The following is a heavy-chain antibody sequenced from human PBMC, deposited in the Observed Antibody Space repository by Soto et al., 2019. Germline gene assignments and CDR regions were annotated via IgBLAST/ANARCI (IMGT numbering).Heavy chain of an antibody. J-gene: IGHJ4*02. CDR1: GGSISSGDYY. CDR3: AIITMVRGVISGPDY. V-gene: IGHV4-30-4*01. CDR2: IYYSGST. Sequence: QVQLQESGTGLVKPSQTLSLTCTVSGGSISSGDYYWSWIRQPPGKGLEWIGYIYYSGSTYYNPSLKSRVTISVDTSKNQFSLKLSSVTAADTAVYCCAIITMVRGVISGPDYWGQGTLVTVSS. D-gene: IGHD3-10*01.